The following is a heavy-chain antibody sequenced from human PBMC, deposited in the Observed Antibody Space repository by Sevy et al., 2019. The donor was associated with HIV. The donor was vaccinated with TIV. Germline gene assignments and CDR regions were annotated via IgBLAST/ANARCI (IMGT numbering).Heavy chain of an antibody. CDR2: IRTKPNNYAT. CDR3: TCGYSRFDI. V-gene: IGHV3-73*01. D-gene: IGHD5-18*01. J-gene: IGHJ4*02. CDR1: GFTFSNSA. Sequence: GGSLRLSCAASGFTFSNSAMFWVRQASGKGLEWVGRIRTKPNNYATALAASVKDRFTISRDDSKNTTYLQMSSLKAEDTALYFCTCGYSRFDIWGQGALVTVSS.